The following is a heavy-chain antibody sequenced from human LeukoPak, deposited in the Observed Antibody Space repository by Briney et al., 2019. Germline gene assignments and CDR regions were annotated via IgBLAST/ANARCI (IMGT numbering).Heavy chain of an antibody. V-gene: IGHV3-23*01. D-gene: IGHD3-10*01. CDR1: GFTFSSYA. CDR2: ISGSGGST. CDR3: AKTMVRGALTLHYGMDV. Sequence: GGSLRLSCAASGFTFSSYAMSWVRQAPEKGLEWVSAISGSGGSTYYADSVKGRFTISRDNSKNTLYLQMNSLRAEDTAVYYCAKTMVRGALTLHYGMDVWGQGTTVTVSS. J-gene: IGHJ6*02.